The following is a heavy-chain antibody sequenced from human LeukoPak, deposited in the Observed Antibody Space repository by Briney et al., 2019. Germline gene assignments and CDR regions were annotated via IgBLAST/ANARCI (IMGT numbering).Heavy chain of an antibody. V-gene: IGHV3-53*05. CDR3: ARDAGRDGYNTDY. CDR1: GFTVSSNY. Sequence: GGSLRLSCAASGFTVSSNYMSWVRQAPGKGLEWVSVIYSGGSTYYADSVKGRFTISRDNSKNTLYLQMNSLRAEDTAVYYCARDAGRDGYNTDYWGQGTLVTVSS. CDR2: IYSGGST. D-gene: IGHD5-24*01. J-gene: IGHJ4*02.